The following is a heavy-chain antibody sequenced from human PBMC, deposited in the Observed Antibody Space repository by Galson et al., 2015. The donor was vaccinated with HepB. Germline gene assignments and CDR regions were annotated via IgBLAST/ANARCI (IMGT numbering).Heavy chain of an antibody. CDR3: ARVKPVAWLGPRANYYGMDV. CDR2: ISYDGNSK. Sequence: SLRLSCAASGFTFSSSPMHWVRQAPGKGLEWVALISYDGNSKYYGDSVKGRFTISKDSSKNTLYLQMNSLRPEDTAVYFCARVKPVAWLGPRANYYGMDVWGQGTTVTVSS. CDR1: GFTFSSSP. J-gene: IGHJ6*02. D-gene: IGHD6-19*01. V-gene: IGHV3-30-3*01.